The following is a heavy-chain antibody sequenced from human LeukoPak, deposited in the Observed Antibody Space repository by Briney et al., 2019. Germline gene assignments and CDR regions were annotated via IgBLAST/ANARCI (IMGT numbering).Heavy chain of an antibody. J-gene: IGHJ4*02. CDR3: ASYSGSYSFDY. Sequence: AGGSLRLSCVASGFTFSNNWMSWVRQARGKGLEWVANIRQDGSEQYYGDSVKGRFTISRDNAKNSLYLQMNSLRAEDTAVYFCASYSGSYSFDYWGQGTLVTVSS. V-gene: IGHV3-7*01. CDR1: GFTFSNNW. CDR2: IRQDGSEQ. D-gene: IGHD1-26*01.